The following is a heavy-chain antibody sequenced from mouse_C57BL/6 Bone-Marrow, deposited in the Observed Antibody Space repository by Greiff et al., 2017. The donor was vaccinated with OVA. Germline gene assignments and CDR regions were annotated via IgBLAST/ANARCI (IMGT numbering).Heavy chain of an antibody. CDR3: ARKGNGNPYYAMDY. D-gene: IGHD2-1*01. CDR2: INPNNGGT. Sequence: EVQLHESGPELVKPGASVKISCKASGYTFTDYNMDWVKQSHGQSLEWIGDINPNNGGTIYNQKFKGKATLTVDKSSSTAYMELRSLTSEDTAVYYCARKGNGNPYYAMDYWGQGTSVTVSS. V-gene: IGHV1-18*01. CDR1: GYTFTDYN. J-gene: IGHJ4*01.